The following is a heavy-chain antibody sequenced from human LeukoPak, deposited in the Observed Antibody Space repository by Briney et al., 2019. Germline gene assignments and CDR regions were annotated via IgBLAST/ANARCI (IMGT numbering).Heavy chain of an antibody. V-gene: IGHV3-9*01. CDR3: ARESPVVPAAICLVCRWFDP. CDR1: GFTFDDYT. D-gene: IGHD2-2*02. J-gene: IGHJ5*02. CDR2: ISWNSGSI. Sequence: GRSLRLSCAASGFTFDDYTMHWVRQAPGKGLEWVSGISWNSGSIGYADSVKGRFTISRDNAKNTLYLQMNSLRAEDTAVYYCARESPVVPAAICLVCRWFDPWGQGTLVTVSS.